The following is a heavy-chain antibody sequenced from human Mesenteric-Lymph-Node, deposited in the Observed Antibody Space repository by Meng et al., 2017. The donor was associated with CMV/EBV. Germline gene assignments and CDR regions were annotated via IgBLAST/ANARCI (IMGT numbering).Heavy chain of an antibody. Sequence: QVHLHQCGTRLLKTSETLSVTCAVYGGSFRCYYWNWIRQSPEKGLEWIGEINHSGSTTYNPSFTSRIIISVDTSTNQISLNMSSVTAADTAVYYCARGSSYDILTGYFDYWGQGALVTVSS. CDR2: INHSGST. V-gene: IGHV4-34*01. D-gene: IGHD3-9*01. CDR3: ARGSSYDILTGYFDY. CDR1: GGSFRCYY. J-gene: IGHJ4*02.